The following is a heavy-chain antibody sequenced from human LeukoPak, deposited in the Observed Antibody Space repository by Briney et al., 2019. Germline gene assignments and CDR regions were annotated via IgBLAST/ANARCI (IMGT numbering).Heavy chain of an antibody. CDR2: IKEDGSEK. CDR3: ARPRNRVYDY. CDR1: GVTINIHW. Sequence: GGSLRLSCVASGVTINIHWMSWVRGAPGKGLEWAANIKEDGSEKYYVDSVKGRFTVSRDNAKNSLYLQMNSLRAEDTAVYYCARPRNRVYDYWGQGTLVTVSS. V-gene: IGHV3-7*04. J-gene: IGHJ4*02. D-gene: IGHD4-11*01.